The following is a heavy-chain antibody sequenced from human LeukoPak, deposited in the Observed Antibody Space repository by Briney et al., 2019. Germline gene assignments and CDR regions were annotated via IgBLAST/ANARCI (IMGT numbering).Heavy chain of an antibody. D-gene: IGHD7-27*01. CDR3: ASRKLGNDY. V-gene: IGHV4-59*02. Sequence: ASETLSLTCTVSGGSVSDYYWSWIRQSPGKGLEWIGYIYYTGTSYNPSLKSRVTISADTSKNQFSLNLSSVTAADTAVYYCASRKLGNDYWGQGTLVTVSS. CDR1: GGSVSDYY. CDR2: IYYTGT. J-gene: IGHJ4*02.